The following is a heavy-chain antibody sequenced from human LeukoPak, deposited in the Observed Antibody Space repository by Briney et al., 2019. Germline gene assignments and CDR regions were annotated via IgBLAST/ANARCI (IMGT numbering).Heavy chain of an antibody. D-gene: IGHD2/OR15-2a*01. V-gene: IGHV3-48*01. Sequence: GGSLRLTCVASGFTFTSYRMNWVRQAPGKGLEWVSYITSSSTTVFYADSVKGRSTISRDNAKNSVYLQVNSLNVEDTAIYYCTRGKVVLRGTVFDYWGQGTPVTVSS. CDR1: GFTFTSYR. J-gene: IGHJ4*02. CDR2: ITSSSTTV. CDR3: TRGKVVLRGTVFDY.